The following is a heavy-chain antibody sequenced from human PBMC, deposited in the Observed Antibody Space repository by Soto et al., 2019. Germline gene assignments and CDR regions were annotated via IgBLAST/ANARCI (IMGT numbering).Heavy chain of an antibody. J-gene: IGHJ5*02. D-gene: IGHD3-10*01. CDR3: ARVNVMIRGNWFDP. CDR1: GDFINSSSYY. Sequence: SETLSLTCSVSGDFINSSSYYRGWIRQPPGKGLEWIGSIHYLGSAYYNPPLESRVTISVDTSKNHFSLKLSSVTAADTAMYYCARVNVMIRGNWFDPWGQGTQVTVS. V-gene: IGHV4-39*02. CDR2: IHYLGSA.